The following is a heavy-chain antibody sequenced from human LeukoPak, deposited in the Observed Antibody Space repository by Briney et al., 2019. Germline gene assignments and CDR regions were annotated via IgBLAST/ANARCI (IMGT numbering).Heavy chain of an antibody. Sequence: SETLSLTCAVSGYSISSGYYWGWIRQPPGKGLEWIGSIYHSGSTYYNPSLKSRVTISVDTSKNQFSLKLSSVTAADTAVYYCARHLYDYDSSGYYRNWFDPWGQGTLVTVSS. V-gene: IGHV4-38-2*01. CDR2: IYHSGST. D-gene: IGHD3-22*01. CDR3: ARHLYDYDSSGYYRNWFDP. J-gene: IGHJ5*02. CDR1: GYSISSGYY.